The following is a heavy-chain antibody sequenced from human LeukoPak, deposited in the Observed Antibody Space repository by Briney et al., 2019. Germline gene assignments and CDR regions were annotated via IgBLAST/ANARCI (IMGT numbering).Heavy chain of an antibody. CDR2: IIPIFGTA. CDR3: ARRDGYTNWFDP. CDR1: GGTFSSYA. V-gene: IGHV1-69*13. D-gene: IGHD5-24*01. J-gene: IGHJ5*02. Sequence: ASVKVSCKASGGTFSSYAISWVRQAPGQGLERMGGIIPIFGTANYAQKFQGRVTITADESTSTAYMELSSLRSEDTAVYYCARRDGYTNWFDPWGQGTLVTVSS.